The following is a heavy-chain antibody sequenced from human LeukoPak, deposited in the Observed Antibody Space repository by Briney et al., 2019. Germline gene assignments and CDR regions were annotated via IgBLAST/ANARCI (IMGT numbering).Heavy chain of an antibody. D-gene: IGHD6-25*01. Sequence: SETLSLTCTVSGGSIGSNYWSWVRQPAGKGLEWVGRINISGNTNYNLSLKSRVTMSVDTSKNQFSLRLNFVTAADTAVYYCTREATANSGGYYFDYWGQGTLVTVSS. CDR3: TREATANSGGYYFDY. J-gene: IGHJ4*02. CDR1: GGSIGSNY. CDR2: INISGNT. V-gene: IGHV4-4*07.